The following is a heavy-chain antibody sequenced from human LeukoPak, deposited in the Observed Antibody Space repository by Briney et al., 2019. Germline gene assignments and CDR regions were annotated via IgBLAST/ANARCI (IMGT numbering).Heavy chain of an antibody. CDR2: IKQDGSEK. CDR3: ARVTPNYYDSSGYSFDY. CDR1: GFTFSSYW. V-gene: IGHV3-7*01. D-gene: IGHD3-22*01. Sequence: GGSLRLSCAASGFTFSSYWMSWVRQAPGKGLEWVANIKQDGSEKYYVDSVKGRFTISRDNAKNSLYLQMNSLRAEDTAVYYCARVTPNYYDSSGYSFDYWGQGTLVTVSS. J-gene: IGHJ4*02.